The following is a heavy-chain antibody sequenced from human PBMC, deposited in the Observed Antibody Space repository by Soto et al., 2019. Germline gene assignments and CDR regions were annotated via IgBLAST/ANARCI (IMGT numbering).Heavy chain of an antibody. J-gene: IGHJ6*02. CDR3: ARVHPLDILTGEDPDEPPNYGMDG. D-gene: IGHD3-9*01. CDR2: INPSGGST. Sequence: ASVKVSCKASGYTFTSYYMHWVRQAPGQGLEWMGIINPSGGSTSYAQKFQGRVTMTRDTSTSTVYMELSSLRSEDTAVYYCARVHPLDILTGEDPDEPPNYGMDGWGQGTTVTVSS. CDR1: GYTFTSYY. V-gene: IGHV1-46*01.